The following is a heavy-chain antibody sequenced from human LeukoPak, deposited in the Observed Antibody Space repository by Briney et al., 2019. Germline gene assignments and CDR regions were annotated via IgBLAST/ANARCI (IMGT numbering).Heavy chain of an antibody. V-gene: IGHV4-39*01. J-gene: IGHJ5*02. CDR1: GVSISSSSNY. CDR2: VYYSGST. D-gene: IGHD2-2*01. Sequence: SETLSLTCIVSGVSISSSSNYWGWIRQPPGKGLEWIGSVYYSGSTYYNPSLKSRVTITVDTSKNQISLKLTSVTAADTAVYHRARQQIVVVPAARNINWFDPWGQGTLVTVSS. CDR3: ARQQIVVVPAARNINWFDP.